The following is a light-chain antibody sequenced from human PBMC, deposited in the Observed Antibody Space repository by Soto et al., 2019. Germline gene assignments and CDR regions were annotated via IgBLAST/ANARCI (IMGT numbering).Light chain of an antibody. V-gene: IGKV1-5*01. J-gene: IGKJ1*01. Sequence: DIQLTQSPSTLSASVWDRVTITCRASQSISTRLAWYQQKPGQAPKLLIFDVSSLESGVPSRFSGSGSGTEFTLTISSLQPDDFATYYCQHYKMYSPWTFGQGTNVDNK. CDR3: QHYKMYSPWT. CDR1: QSISTR. CDR2: DVS.